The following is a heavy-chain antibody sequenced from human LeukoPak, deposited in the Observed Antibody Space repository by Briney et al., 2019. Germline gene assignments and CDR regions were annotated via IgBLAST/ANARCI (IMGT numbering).Heavy chain of an antibody. J-gene: IGHJ4*02. Sequence: SETLSLTCTVSGGSITSSFYWSWIRQPPGKGLEWIGYIYYSGSTNYNPSLKSRVAISVDTSKNQFSLKLSSVTAADTAVYYCARHRPVYCSGGSCYSGLRYWGQGTLVTVSS. CDR1: GGSITSSFY. D-gene: IGHD2-15*01. CDR3: ARHRPVYCSGGSCYSGLRY. V-gene: IGHV4-59*08. CDR2: IYYSGST.